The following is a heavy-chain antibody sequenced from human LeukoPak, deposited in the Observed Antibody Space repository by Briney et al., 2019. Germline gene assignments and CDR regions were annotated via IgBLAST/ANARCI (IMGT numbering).Heavy chain of an antibody. CDR1: GFTFSSYA. Sequence: GGSLRLSCAASGFTFSSYAMNWVRQAPGKGLEWVSAISASGGSTYYADSVKGRLTISRDTSKNTLYLQMSSLRGEDTAVYYCAKAMAGSTYYFDSWGQGTLVTVSS. J-gene: IGHJ4*02. CDR2: ISASGGST. V-gene: IGHV3-23*01. D-gene: IGHD6-19*01. CDR3: AKAMAGSTYYFDS.